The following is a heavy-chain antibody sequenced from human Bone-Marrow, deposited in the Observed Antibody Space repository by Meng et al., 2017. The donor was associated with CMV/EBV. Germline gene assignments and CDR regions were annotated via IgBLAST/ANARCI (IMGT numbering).Heavy chain of an antibody. J-gene: IGHJ6*01. CDR1: GGSISSYY. V-gene: IGHV4-59*01. Sequence: GSLSLTCTVSGGSISSYYWSWIRQSPGRGLEWIGYIDYSAYTNYNPSLESRVTISVDTAKNQFSLKLSSVTAADTAVYYCARRNPYYYYGLDVWGQGTTVTVSS. CDR2: IDYSAYT. CDR3: ARRNPYYYYGLDV. D-gene: IGHD1-14*01.